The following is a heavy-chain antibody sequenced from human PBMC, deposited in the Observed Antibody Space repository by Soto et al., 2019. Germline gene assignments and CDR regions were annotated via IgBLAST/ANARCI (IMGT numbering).Heavy chain of an antibody. D-gene: IGHD3-22*01. CDR1: GFTFSNYA. V-gene: IGHV3-23*01. CDR2: VSSTGTSP. CDR3: AKARPSGGYYYVEAFDV. J-gene: IGHJ3*01. Sequence: PGGSLRLSCSASGFTFSNYAMSWVRQSPGKGLEWVSGVSSTGTSPYYAGSVQGRFTISRDNSKNMFYLQMKGLRAEDTAIYYCAKARPSGGYYYVEAFDVWGQGTMVTVSS.